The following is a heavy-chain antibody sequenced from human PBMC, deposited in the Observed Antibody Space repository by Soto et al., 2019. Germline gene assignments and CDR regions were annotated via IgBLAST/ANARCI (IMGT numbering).Heavy chain of an antibody. CDR1: GYTFTGYY. CDR2: INPNSGGT. J-gene: IGHJ4*02. V-gene: IGHV1-2*02. D-gene: IGHD3-22*01. Sequence: EASVKVSCKASGYTFTGYYMHWVRQAPGQGLEWMGWINPNSGGTNYAQKFQGRVTMTRDTSISTAYMELSRLRSDDTAVYYCARDLYYYDRRGVAYWGQGTLVTVSS. CDR3: ARDLYYYDRRGVAY.